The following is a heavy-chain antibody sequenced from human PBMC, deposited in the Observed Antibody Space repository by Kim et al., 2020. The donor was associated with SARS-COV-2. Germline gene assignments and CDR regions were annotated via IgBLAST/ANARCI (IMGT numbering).Heavy chain of an antibody. CDR3: SAGPAAFGYGSGSKRPVHYYYGMDV. CDR1: GGTFSSYA. D-gene: IGHD3-10*01. Sequence: SVKVSCKASGGTFSSYAISWVRQAPGQGLEWMGGIIPIFGTANYAQKFQGRVTITADESTSTAYMELSSLRSEDTAVYYCSAGPAAFGYGSGSKRPVHYYYGMDVWGQGTAVTVSS. CDR2: IIPIFGTA. V-gene: IGHV1-69*13. J-gene: IGHJ6*02.